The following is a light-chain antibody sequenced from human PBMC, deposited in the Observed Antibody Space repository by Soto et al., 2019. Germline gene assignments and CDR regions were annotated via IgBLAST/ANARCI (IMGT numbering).Light chain of an antibody. Sequence: QSVLTQPPSVSGAPGQRVTISCTGSSSNIGAGYDVHWYQQLPGTAPKLLIYGNSNRPSGVPDRFSCSKSGTSASLAITGLQAEDEAEYYCQSYDSSLSGHVVFGGGTKLTVL. CDR1: SSNIGAGYD. CDR3: QSYDSSLSGHVV. J-gene: IGLJ2*01. CDR2: GNS. V-gene: IGLV1-40*01.